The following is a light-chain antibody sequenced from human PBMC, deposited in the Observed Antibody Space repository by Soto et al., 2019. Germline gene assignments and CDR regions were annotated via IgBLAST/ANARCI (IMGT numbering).Light chain of an antibody. Sequence: QSVLTQPSSVSGSPGQSVTISCTGTSSDVGGYNYVSWYQQHPGKAPKLMIYDVSKRPSGVPDRFSGSKSGNTASLTISGLQAEDEADYYCCSYAGSYTPWVFGGGTQLTVL. J-gene: IGLJ3*02. CDR1: SSDVGGYNY. CDR3: CSYAGSYTPWV. CDR2: DVS. V-gene: IGLV2-11*01.